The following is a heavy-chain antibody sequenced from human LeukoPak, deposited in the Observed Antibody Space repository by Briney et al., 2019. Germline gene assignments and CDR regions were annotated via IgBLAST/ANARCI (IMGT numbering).Heavy chain of an antibody. CDR1: GWSFSGYY. Sequence: KPSETLSLTCAVYGWSFSGYYWRWIRQPPGKGLEWIGEINHSGSTNYNPSLKSRVTISVDTSKNQFSLKLSSVTAADTAVYYCARTQTYYDFWSGYSPFDYWGQGTLVTVSS. J-gene: IGHJ4*02. V-gene: IGHV4-34*01. CDR3: ARTQTYYDFWSGYSPFDY. D-gene: IGHD3-3*01. CDR2: INHSGST.